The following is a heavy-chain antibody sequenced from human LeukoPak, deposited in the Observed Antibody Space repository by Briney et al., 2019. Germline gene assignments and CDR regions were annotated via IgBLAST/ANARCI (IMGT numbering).Heavy chain of an antibody. CDR2: IYYTGST. D-gene: IGHD3-22*01. CDR1: GGSISSYY. CDR3: ARGRSYYYDSSGYPRGDY. Sequence: PSETLSLTCTVSGGSISSYYWSWIRQPPGMGLEWIGYIYYTGSTNYSPSLKSRVTISVDTSKNQFSLKLSSVTAADTAVYYCARGRSYYYDSSGYPRGDYWGQGTLVTVSS. J-gene: IGHJ4*02. V-gene: IGHV4-59*12.